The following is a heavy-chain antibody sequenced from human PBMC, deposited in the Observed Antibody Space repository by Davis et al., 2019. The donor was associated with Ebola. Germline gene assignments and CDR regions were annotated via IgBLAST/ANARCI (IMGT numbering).Heavy chain of an antibody. J-gene: IGHJ4*02. CDR3: AKTRLEIMALDY. D-gene: IGHD3-16*01. Sequence: GESLKISCAASGFTFSSYAMSWVRQAPGKGLEWVSSVSDNGGNTYYADSGKGQFTISRDNSKNTLYLQMISLRVEDTAVYYCAKTRLEIMALDYWGQGTLVTVSS. CDR2: VSDNGGNT. CDR1: GFTFSSYA. V-gene: IGHV3-23*01.